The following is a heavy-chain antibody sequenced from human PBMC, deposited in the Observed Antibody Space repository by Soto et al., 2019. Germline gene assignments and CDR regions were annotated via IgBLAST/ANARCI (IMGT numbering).Heavy chain of an antibody. CDR1: GFTFSGSA. J-gene: IGHJ6*03. CDR2: IRSKANSYAT. V-gene: IGHV3-73*01. CDR3: TRHRYCSGGSCYSRELDYYYYYYMDV. Sequence: GGSLRLSCAASGFTFSGSAMHWVRQASGKGLEWVGRIRSKANSYATAYAASVKGRFTISRDDSKNTAYLQMNSLKTEDTAVYYCTRHRYCSGGSCYSRELDYYYYYYMDVWGKGTTVTVSS. D-gene: IGHD2-15*01.